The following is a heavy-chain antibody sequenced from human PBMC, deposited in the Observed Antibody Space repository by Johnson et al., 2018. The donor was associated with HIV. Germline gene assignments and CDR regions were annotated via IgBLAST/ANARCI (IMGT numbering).Heavy chain of an antibody. V-gene: IGHV3-66*01. J-gene: IGHJ3*02. CDR2: IYSGGST. Sequence: MLLVESGGGVVQPGRSLRLSCAASGFTFSSYAMHWVRQAPGKGLEWVSVIYSGGSTYYADSVKGRFTISRDNSKNTLYLQMNSLRAEDTAVYYCARDIRESFGSYDSSGSGLWAFDIWGQGTMVTVSS. D-gene: IGHD3-22*01. CDR3: ARDIRESFGSYDSSGSGLWAFDI. CDR1: GFTFSSYA.